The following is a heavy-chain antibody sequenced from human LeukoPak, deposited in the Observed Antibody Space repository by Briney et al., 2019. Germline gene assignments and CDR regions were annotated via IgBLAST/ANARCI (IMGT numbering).Heavy chain of an antibody. CDR1: GGSFSGYY. CDR3: ARVASSWYRRAFDY. Sequence: SETLSLTCAVYGGSFSGYYWSWIRQLPGKGLEWIGEINHSGSTNYNPSLKSRVTISVDTSKNQFSLKLSSVTAADTAVYYCARVASSWYRRAFDYWGQGTLVTVSS. D-gene: IGHD6-13*01. J-gene: IGHJ4*02. V-gene: IGHV4-34*01. CDR2: INHSGST.